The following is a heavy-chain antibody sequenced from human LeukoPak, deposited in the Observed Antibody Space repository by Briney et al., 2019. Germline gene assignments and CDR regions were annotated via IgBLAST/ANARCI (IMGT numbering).Heavy chain of an antibody. D-gene: IGHD3-10*01. CDR1: GFTFSSYS. Sequence: GGSLRLSCAASGFTFSSYSMNWVRQAPGKGLEWVSAISGSGGSTYYADSVKGRFTISRDNAKNRLYMQMNSLRVEDTAVYYCARDMIRGVVNNWGQGALVTVSS. J-gene: IGHJ4*02. CDR3: ARDMIRGVVNN. CDR2: ISGSGGST. V-gene: IGHV3-23*01.